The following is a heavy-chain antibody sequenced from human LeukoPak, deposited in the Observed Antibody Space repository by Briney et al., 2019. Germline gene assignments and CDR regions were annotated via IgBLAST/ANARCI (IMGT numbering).Heavy chain of an antibody. CDR3: AKRVYGVRGVIRPYCMDV. J-gene: IGHJ6*03. CDR2: ISSSGSTI. Sequence: GGSLRLSCAASGFTFSDYYMSWIRQAPGKGLEWVSYISSSGSTIYYADSVKGRFTISRDNAKNSLYLQMNSLRAEDTAVYYCAKRVYGVRGVIRPYCMDVWGKGTTVTVSS. D-gene: IGHD3-10*01. CDR1: GFTFSDYY. V-gene: IGHV3-11*04.